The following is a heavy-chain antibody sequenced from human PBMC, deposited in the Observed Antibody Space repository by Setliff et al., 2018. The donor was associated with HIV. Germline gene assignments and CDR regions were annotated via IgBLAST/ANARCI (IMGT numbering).Heavy chain of an antibody. J-gene: IGHJ6*02. V-gene: IGHV4-34*01. CDR3: ARDHCSSSGCYEYSYYGMDV. Sequence: SETLSLTCAVYGGSFSGYYWSWIRQSPGKGLEWIGEINHSGSTNYNPSLKSRLTISIHTSTNQFSLKLSSVTASDTAVYYCARDHCSSSGCYEYSYYGMDVWGQGTTVTAP. CDR1: GGSFSGYY. CDR2: INHSGST. D-gene: IGHD2-2*01.